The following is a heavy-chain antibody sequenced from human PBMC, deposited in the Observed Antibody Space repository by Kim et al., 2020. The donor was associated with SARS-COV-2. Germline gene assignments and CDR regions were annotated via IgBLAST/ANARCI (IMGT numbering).Heavy chain of an antibody. CDR3: ARDKEGGDLPYYGMDV. Sequence: SVKVSCKASGGTFSSYAISWVRQAPGQGLEWMGGIIPIFGTANYAQKFQGRVTITADESTSTAYMELSSLRSEDTAVYYCARDKEGGDLPYYGMDVWGQGTTVTVSS. D-gene: IGHD2-21*02. V-gene: IGHV1-69*13. J-gene: IGHJ6*02. CDR2: IIPIFGTA. CDR1: GGTFSSYA.